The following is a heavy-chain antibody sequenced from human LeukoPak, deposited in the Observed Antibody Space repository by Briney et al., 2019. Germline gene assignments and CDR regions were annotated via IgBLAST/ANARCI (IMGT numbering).Heavy chain of an antibody. CDR2: IKHDGSEK. CDR3: ARVPVLVTYYYDSSGYYFDY. Sequence: GGSLRLSCAASGFTFSSYWMSWVRQAPGKGLEWVANIKHDGSEKYYVDSVKGRFTISRDNAKNSLYLQMNSLRAEDTAVYYCARVPVLVTYYYDSSGYYFDYWGQGTLVTVSS. D-gene: IGHD3-22*01. V-gene: IGHV3-7*01. J-gene: IGHJ4*02. CDR1: GFTFSSYW.